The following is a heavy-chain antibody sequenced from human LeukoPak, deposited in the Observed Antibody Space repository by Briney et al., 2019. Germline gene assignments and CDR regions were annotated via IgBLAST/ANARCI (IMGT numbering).Heavy chain of an antibody. D-gene: IGHD3-22*01. CDR1: GFTFSDYS. CDR3: ARSRSSGYYWPRDDAFDI. J-gene: IGHJ3*02. V-gene: IGHV3-21*04. CDR2: ISSSSSYT. Sequence: GGSLRLSCSASGFTFSDYSMKWVRQAPGKGLECVSSISSSSSYTYYEDSVKGRFTISRDNAKKSLYLQMNSLRAEDTAVYYCARSRSSGYYWPRDDAFDIWGQGTMVTVSS.